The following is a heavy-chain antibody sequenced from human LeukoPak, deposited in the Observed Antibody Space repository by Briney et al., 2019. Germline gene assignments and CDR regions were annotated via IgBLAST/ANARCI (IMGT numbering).Heavy chain of an antibody. CDR3: ARDRRLASFDY. CDR1: GFTFSSYG. J-gene: IGHJ4*02. V-gene: IGHV3-23*01. D-gene: IGHD6-25*01. CDR2: ISGSGGST. Sequence: PGGSLRLSCAASGFTFSSYGMSWVRQAPGKGLEWVSAISGSGGSTYYADSVKGRFTISRDNSKNTLYLQMNSLRAEDAAIYYCARDRRLASFDYGGQGTLVTVSS.